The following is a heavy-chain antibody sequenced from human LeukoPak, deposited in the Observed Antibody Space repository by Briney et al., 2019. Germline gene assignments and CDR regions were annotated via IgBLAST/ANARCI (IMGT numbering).Heavy chain of an antibody. CDR2: ISGSGGST. Sequence: GGSLRLSCAASGLTFSSYAMSWVRQAPGKGLERVSAISGSGGSTYYADSVKGRFTISRDNSKNTLYLQMNSLRAEDTAVYYCAKGYYGSGRYYYGMDVWGQGTTVTVSS. CDR3: AKGYYGSGRYYYGMDV. J-gene: IGHJ6*02. CDR1: GLTFSSYA. D-gene: IGHD3-10*01. V-gene: IGHV3-23*01.